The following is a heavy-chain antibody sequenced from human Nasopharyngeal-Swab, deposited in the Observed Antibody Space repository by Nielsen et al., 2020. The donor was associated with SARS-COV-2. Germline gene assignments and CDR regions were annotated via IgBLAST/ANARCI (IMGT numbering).Heavy chain of an antibody. J-gene: IGHJ4*01. CDR1: GASISSSNYY. V-gene: IGHV4-39*01. CDR2: IYYSGNT. CDR3: ARHSSGWSFDY. Sequence: SETLSLTCTVSGASISSSNYYWGWIRQPPGKGLEWTGTIYYSGNTYFNPSLKSRVTMSVDTSKHQFSLNLRSVTAADTALYYCARHSSGWSFDYWDHGTLVTVSS. D-gene: IGHD6-19*01.